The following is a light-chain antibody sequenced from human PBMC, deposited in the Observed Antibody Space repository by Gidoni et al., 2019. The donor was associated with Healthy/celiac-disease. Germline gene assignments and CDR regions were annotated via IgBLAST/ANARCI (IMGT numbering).Light chain of an antibody. CDR2: KDS. CDR3: QSADSSGTYRV. V-gene: IGLV3-25*03. J-gene: IGLJ3*02. CDR1: ALPKQY. Sequence: SYELTQPPSVSVSPGKTARITCSGDALPKQYAYWYQQKPGQAPVLVISKDSERPSGIPERFSGSSSGTTVTLTISGVQAEDEADYYCQSADSSGTYRVFGGGTKLTVL.